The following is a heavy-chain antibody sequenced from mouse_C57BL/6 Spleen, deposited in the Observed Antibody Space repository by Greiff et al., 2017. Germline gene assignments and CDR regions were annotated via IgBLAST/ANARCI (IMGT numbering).Heavy chain of an antibody. CDR2: IWSDGST. Sequence: VQLQQSGPGLVAPSQSLSITCTVSGFSLTSYGVHWVRQPPGKGLEWLVVIWSDGSTTYNSALKSRLSISKDNSKSQVFLKMNSLQTDDTAMYYCARHSEAYYSKGGAMDYWGQGTSVTVSS. D-gene: IGHD2-5*01. CDR1: GFSLTSYG. J-gene: IGHJ4*01. V-gene: IGHV2-6-1*01. CDR3: ARHSEAYYSKGGAMDY.